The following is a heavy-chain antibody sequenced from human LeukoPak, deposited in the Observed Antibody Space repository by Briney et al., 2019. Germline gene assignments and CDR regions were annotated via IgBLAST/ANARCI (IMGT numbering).Heavy chain of an antibody. J-gene: IGHJ4*02. D-gene: IGHD1-1*01. CDR3: ARYVPVKTGTTRASFDS. CDR2: INQSGST. Sequence: SETLSLTCTVSGGSISSSSYYWGWLRQPPGKGLEWIGEINQSGSTNDNPSLKSRVTMSVDTSKSQFSLNLRSVTAADTAVYYCARYVPVKTGTTRASFDSWGQGTLVTVSS. CDR1: GGSISSSSYY. V-gene: IGHV4-39*07.